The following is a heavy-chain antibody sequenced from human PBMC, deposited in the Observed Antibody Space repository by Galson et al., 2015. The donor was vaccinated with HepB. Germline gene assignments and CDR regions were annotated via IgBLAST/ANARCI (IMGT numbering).Heavy chain of an antibody. Sequence: SVKVSCKASGGTFSSYAISWVRQAPGQGLEWMGGIIPIFGTANYAQKFQGRVTITADESTSTAYMELSSLRSEDTAVYYCARAPVESSVVPAATPNWFDPWGQGTLVTVSS. V-gene: IGHV1-69*13. CDR1: GGTFSSYA. CDR3: ARAPVESSVVPAATPNWFDP. CDR2: IIPIFGTA. J-gene: IGHJ5*02. D-gene: IGHD2-2*01.